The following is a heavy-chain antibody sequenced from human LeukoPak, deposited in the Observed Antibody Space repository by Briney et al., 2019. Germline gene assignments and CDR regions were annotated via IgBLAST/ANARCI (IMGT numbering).Heavy chain of an antibody. CDR2: ITSSGTDI. J-gene: IGHJ4*01. D-gene: IGHD4-17*01. V-gene: IGHV3-21*01. CDR1: GFTFSSFS. CDR3: ASLMTAVTIPDY. Sequence: GGSLRLSCIASGFTFSSFSMNWVRRAPGKGLEWVSSITSSGTDIYYADSVKGRLTISRDNAKNSLYLQMNSLRAEDTAVYYCASLMTAVTIPDYWGQGTLVTVSS.